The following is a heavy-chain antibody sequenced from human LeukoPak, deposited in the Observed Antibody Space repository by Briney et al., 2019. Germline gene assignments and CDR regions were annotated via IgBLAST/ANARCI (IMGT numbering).Heavy chain of an antibody. CDR3: ARTVGGGSYFIPQYYFDY. J-gene: IGHJ4*02. CDR1: GGSFSGYY. V-gene: IGHV4-34*01. D-gene: IGHD1-26*01. Sequence: SETLSLTCAVYGGSFSGYYWSWIRQPPGKGLEWIGEINHSGSTYYNPSLKSRVTISVDTSKNQFSLKLSSVTAADTAVYYCARTVGGGSYFIPQYYFDYWGQGTLVTVSS. CDR2: INHSGST.